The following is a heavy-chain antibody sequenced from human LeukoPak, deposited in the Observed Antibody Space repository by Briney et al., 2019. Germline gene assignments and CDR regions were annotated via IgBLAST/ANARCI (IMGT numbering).Heavy chain of an antibody. D-gene: IGHD1-26*01. CDR2: ISSSSSYT. CDR1: GFTFSDYY. Sequence: GGSLRLSCAASGFTFSDYYMSWIRQAPGKGLEGVSYISSSSSYTNYADSVKGRFTISRDNAKNSLYLQMNSLRAEDTAVYYCARAGRATTFDYWGQGTLVTVSS. V-gene: IGHV3-11*05. J-gene: IGHJ4*02. CDR3: ARAGRATTFDY.